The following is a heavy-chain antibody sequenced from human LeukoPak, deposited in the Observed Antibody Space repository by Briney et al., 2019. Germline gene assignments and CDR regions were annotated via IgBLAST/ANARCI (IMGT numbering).Heavy chain of an antibody. CDR1: GGTFSSYA. D-gene: IGHD2-21*01. CDR2: TIPIFGTA. J-gene: IGHJ6*02. CDR3: ASLEASRYYYYGMDV. Sequence: ASVKVSCKASGGTFSSYAISWVRQAPGQGLEWMGGTIPIFGTANYAQKFQGRVTITADESTSTAYMELSSLRSEDTAVYYCASLEASRYYYYGMDVWGQGTTVTVSS. V-gene: IGHV1-69*13.